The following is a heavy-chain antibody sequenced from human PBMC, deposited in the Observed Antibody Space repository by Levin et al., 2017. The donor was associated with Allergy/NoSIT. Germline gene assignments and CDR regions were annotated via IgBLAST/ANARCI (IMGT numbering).Heavy chain of an antibody. CDR1: GFTFSSYV. Sequence: TGGSLRLSCAASGFTFSSYVMSWVRQAPGKGLEWVSTITSSGGSTYYADSVKGRFTISRDNSKNTLYLQMNSLRVEDTAVYYCAKDEISGVRIFDFWGQGTLVTVSS. J-gene: IGHJ4*02. CDR2: ITSSGGST. V-gene: IGHV3-23*01. CDR3: AKDEISGVRIFDF. D-gene: IGHD3-3*01.